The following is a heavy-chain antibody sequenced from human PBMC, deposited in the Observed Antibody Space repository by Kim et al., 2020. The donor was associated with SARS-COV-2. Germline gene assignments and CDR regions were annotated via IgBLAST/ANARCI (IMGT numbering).Heavy chain of an antibody. D-gene: IGHD3-9*01. CDR1: GGSISSYY. Sequence: SETLSLTCTVSGGSISSYYWSWIRQPPGKGLEWIGYIYYSGSTNYNPSLKSRVTISVDTSKNQFSLKLSSVTAADTAVYYCARGSSYDILTGYYAYWGQGTLVTVSS. CDR2: IYYSGST. CDR3: ARGSSYDILTGYYAY. V-gene: IGHV4-59*13. J-gene: IGHJ4*02.